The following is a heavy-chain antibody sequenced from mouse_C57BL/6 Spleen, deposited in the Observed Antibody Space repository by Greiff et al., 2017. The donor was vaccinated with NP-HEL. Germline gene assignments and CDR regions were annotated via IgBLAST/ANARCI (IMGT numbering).Heavy chain of an antibody. Sequence: QVQLQQSGAELMKPGASVKLSCKATGYTFTGYWIEWVKQRPGHGLEWIGEILPGSGSTNDNEKFKGKATFTADTSSNTAYMQLSSLTTEDSAIYYCARWGNLFAYWGQGTLVTVSA. CDR1: GYTFTGYW. J-gene: IGHJ3*01. V-gene: IGHV1-9*01. CDR3: ARWGNLFAY. D-gene: IGHD2-1*01. CDR2: ILPGSGST.